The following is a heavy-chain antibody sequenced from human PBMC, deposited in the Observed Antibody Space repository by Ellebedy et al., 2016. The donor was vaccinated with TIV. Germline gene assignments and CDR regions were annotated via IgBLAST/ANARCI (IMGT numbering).Heavy chain of an antibody. CDR1: GYTFTSYY. D-gene: IGHD1-26*01. CDR3: ARDRGGVGATNGCDY. V-gene: IGHV1-46*04. J-gene: IGHJ4*02. CDR2: INPSGGST. Sequence: AASVKVSCKASGYTFTSYYMHWVRQAPGQGLEWMGIINPSGGSTSYAQKLQGRVTMTRDTSTSTVYMELSSLRSEDTAVYYCARDRGGVGATNGCDYWGQGTLVTVSS.